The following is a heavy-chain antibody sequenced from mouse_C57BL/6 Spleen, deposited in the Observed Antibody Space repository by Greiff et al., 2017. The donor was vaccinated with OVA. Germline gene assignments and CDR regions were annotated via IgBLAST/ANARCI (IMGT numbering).Heavy chain of an antibody. J-gene: IGHJ2*01. CDR1: GYTFTEYT. V-gene: IGHV1-62-2*01. CDR2: FYPGSGSI. Sequence: VQLQQSGAELVKPGASVKLSCKASGYTFTEYTIHWVKQRSGQGLEWIGWFYPGSGSIKYNEKFKDKATLTADKSSSTAYMELSRLTSEDSAVSFWARHRGEKSFDDYWGQGTTLTVSS. CDR3: ARHRGEKSFDDY.